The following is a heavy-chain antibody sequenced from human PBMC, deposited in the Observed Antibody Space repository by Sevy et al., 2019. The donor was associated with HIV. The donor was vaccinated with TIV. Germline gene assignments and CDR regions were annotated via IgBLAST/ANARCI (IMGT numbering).Heavy chain of an antibody. D-gene: IGHD6-19*01. CDR1: GYSMTSGYF. V-gene: IGHV4-38-2*02. CDR3: ARESIAVAGIGYYFHY. J-gene: IGHJ4*02. CDR2: LYHSGTT. Sequence: SETLSLTCAVSGYSMTSGYFWGWIRQSPGKGLEWIGSLYHSGTTYYSPSLKSRVTLSVDTSKNQFSLKVRSVTAADTAVYYCARESIAVAGIGYYFHYWGQGTLVTVSS.